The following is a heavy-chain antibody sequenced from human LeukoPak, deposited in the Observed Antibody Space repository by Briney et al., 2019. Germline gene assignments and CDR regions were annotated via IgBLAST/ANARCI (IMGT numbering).Heavy chain of an antibody. Sequence: PGGSLRLFCIDSEFSFSDYWMTWVRQVPGKGLEWVANIKQDGSETFYVDSVRGRFTISRDNARKSLYLQMNSLRVEDTAVYFCARDCFAENNYWGQGILVTVSS. CDR1: EFSFSDYW. J-gene: IGHJ4*02. D-gene: IGHD2-21*01. CDR3: ARDCFAENNY. CDR2: IKQDGSET. V-gene: IGHV3-7*01.